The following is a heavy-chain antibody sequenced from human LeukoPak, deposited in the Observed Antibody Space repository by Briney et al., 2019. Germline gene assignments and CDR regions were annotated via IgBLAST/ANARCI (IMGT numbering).Heavy chain of an antibody. CDR1: GFKFDDYA. CDR2: ISWNSGSI. J-gene: IGHJ6*02. D-gene: IGHD3-10*01. V-gene: IGHV3-9*01. CDR3: AKDTGAARYYYYGMDV. Sequence: GGSLRLSCVVSGFKFDDYAMHWVRQAPGKGLEWVSGISWNSGSIGYADSVKGRFTISRDNAKNSLYLQMNSLRAEDTALYYCAKDTGAARYYYYGMDVWGQGTTVTVSS.